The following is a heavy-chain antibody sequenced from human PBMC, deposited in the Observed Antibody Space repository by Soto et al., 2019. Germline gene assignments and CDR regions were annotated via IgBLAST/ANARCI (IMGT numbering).Heavy chain of an antibody. V-gene: IGHV1-69*02. D-gene: IGHD4-17*01. CDR3: ARMPDYGDYNYYYYMDV. Sequence: GASVKVSCKASGGTFSSYTISWVRQAPGQGLEWMGRIILILGIANYAQKFQGRVTITTDKSTSTAYMELSSLRSEDTAVYYCARMPDYGDYNYYYYMDVWGKGTTVTVSS. CDR1: GGTFSSYT. J-gene: IGHJ6*03. CDR2: IILILGIA.